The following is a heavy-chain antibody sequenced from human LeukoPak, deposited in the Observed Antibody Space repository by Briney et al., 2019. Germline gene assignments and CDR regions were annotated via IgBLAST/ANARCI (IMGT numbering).Heavy chain of an antibody. Sequence: GGSLRLSCVASGFTFSSYGMNWVRQAPGKRLEWVSYIGSSSSPIYYADSVKGRFTVSRDDARNSLYLQMNSLRDEDTAVYYCARAMRSGYDYWGQGTLVTVSS. CDR1: GFTFSSYG. CDR3: ARAMRSGYDY. J-gene: IGHJ4*02. CDR2: IGSSSSPI. V-gene: IGHV3-48*02. D-gene: IGHD5-12*01.